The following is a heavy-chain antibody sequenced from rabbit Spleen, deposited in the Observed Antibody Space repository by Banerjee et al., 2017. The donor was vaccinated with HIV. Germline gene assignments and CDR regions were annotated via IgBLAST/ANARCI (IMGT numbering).Heavy chain of an antibody. CDR1: GFDFIKYG. Sequence: QEQLVETGGGLVQPGGSLTLFCKASGFDFIKYGMSWVRQAPGMGLEWIGSIDPFFGSTYYASWLNGRFSISRENTQNTVSLQMNSLTAADTATYFCVRDRWAFNLWGPGTLVTVS. D-gene: IGHD3-1*01. CDR2: IDPFFGST. V-gene: IGHV1S47*01. J-gene: IGHJ4*01. CDR3: VRDRWAFNL.